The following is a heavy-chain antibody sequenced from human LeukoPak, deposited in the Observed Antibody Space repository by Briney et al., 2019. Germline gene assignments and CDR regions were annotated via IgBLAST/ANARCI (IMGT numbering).Heavy chain of an antibody. CDR3: ARVRPFGTMIVVSHWFDP. CDR2: INHSGST. Sequence: SETLSLTCAVYGGSFSGYYWSWIRQPPGKGLEWIGEINHSGSTNYNPSLKSRVTISVDTSKNQFSLKLSSVTAADTAVYYCARVRPFGTMIVVSHWFDPWGQGTLVTVSS. D-gene: IGHD3-22*01. J-gene: IGHJ5*02. V-gene: IGHV4-34*01. CDR1: GGSFSGYY.